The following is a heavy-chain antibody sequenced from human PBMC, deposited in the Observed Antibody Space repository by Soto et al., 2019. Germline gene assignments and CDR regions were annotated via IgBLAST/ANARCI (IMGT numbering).Heavy chain of an antibody. D-gene: IGHD6-13*01. CDR3: ARDQVSYSSSWPDAFDI. CDR1: GDSVSSNSAA. V-gene: IGHV6-1*01. CDR2: TYYRSKWYN. Sequence: SQTLSLTCAISGDSVSSNSAAWNWIRQSPSRGLEWLGRTYYRSKWYNDYAVSVKSRITINPDTSKNQFSLQLNSVTPEDTAVYYCARDQVSYSSSWPDAFDIWGQGTMVTVSS. J-gene: IGHJ3*02.